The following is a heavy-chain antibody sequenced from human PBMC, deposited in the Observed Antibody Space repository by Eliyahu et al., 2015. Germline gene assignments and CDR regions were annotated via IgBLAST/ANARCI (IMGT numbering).Heavy chain of an antibody. V-gene: IGHV1-69*01. Sequence: QVQLVQSGAEVKKPGSSVKVSCXASGGTFSSYAXXWVRQAPGQGLEWMGGIIPIFGTANYAQKFQGRVTITADESTSTAYMELSSLRSEDTAVYYCARENFSPRALTTMEDHAFDIWGQGTMVTVSS. D-gene: IGHD5-18*01. J-gene: IGHJ3*02. CDR1: GGTFSSYA. CDR3: ARENFSPRALTTMEDHAFDI. CDR2: IIPIFGTA.